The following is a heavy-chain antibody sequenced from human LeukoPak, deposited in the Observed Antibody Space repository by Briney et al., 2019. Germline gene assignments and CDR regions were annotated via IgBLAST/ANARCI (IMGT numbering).Heavy chain of an antibody. Sequence: ASVKVSCKASGYTFTGYYMHWVRQAPGQGLEWMGWINPNSGGTNYAQKFQGRVTMTRDTSISTAYMELSRLRSDDTAVYCCARDGHYDFWSGYRPQSTYYFDYWGQGTLVTVSS. CDR1: GYTFTGYY. J-gene: IGHJ4*02. CDR3: ARDGHYDFWSGYRPQSTYYFDY. D-gene: IGHD3-3*01. CDR2: INPNSGGT. V-gene: IGHV1-2*02.